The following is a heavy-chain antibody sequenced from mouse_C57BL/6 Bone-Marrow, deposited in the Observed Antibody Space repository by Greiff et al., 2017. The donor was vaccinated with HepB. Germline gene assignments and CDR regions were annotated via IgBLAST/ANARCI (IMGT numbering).Heavy chain of an antibody. D-gene: IGHD1-1*01. CDR2: ISDGGSYT. CDR3: ARDAPYYYGSSYYYWYFDV. CDR1: GFTFSSYA. V-gene: IGHV5-4*01. J-gene: IGHJ1*03. Sequence: EVQVVESGGGLVKPGGSLKLSCAASGFTFSSYAMSWVRQTPEKRLEWVATISDGGSYTYYPDNVKGRFTISRDNAKNNLYLQMSHLKSEDTAMYYCARDAPYYYGSSYYYWYFDVWGTGTTVTVSS.